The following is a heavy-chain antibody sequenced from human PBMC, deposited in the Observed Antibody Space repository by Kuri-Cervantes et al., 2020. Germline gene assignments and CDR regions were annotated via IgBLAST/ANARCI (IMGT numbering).Heavy chain of an antibody. V-gene: IGHV1-8*02. J-gene: IGHJ5*02. CDR1: GYTFTSYG. D-gene: IGHD3-16*01. CDR2: MNPNSGNT. Sequence: ASVKVSCKASGYTFTSYGISWVRQAPGQGLEWMGWMNPNSGNTGYAQKFQGRVTMTRNTSISTAYMELSSLRSEDTAVYYCARAPNTLMFGGGHNWFDPWGQGTLVTVSS. CDR3: ARAPNTLMFGGGHNWFDP.